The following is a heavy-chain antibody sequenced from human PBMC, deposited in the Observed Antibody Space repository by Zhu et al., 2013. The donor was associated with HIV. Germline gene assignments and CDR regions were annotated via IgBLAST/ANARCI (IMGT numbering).Heavy chain of an antibody. CDR3: ARDPHYDYVWGSYQLQATGEFDP. CDR2: IIPIFGTA. J-gene: IGHJ5*02. Sequence: QVQLVQSGAEVKKPGSSVKVSCKASGGTFSSYAISWVRQAPGQGLEWMGGIIPIFGTANYAQKFQGRVTITADESTSTAYMELSSLRSEDTAVYYCARDPHYDYVWGSYQLQATGEFDPWGRGNPWSPSPQ. D-gene: IGHD3-16*02. V-gene: IGHV1-69*01. CDR1: GGTFSSYA.